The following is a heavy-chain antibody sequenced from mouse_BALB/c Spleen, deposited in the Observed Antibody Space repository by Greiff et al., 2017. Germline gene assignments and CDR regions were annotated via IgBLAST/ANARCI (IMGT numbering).Heavy chain of an antibody. V-gene: IGHV2-9*02. J-gene: IGHJ4*01. D-gene: IGHD2-3*01. CDR2: IWAGGST. CDR1: GFSLTSYG. Sequence: VKLVESGPGLVAPSQSLSITCTVSGFSLTSYGVHWVRQPPGKGLEWLGVIWAGGSTNYNSALMSRLSISKDNSKSQVFLKMNSLQTDDTAMYYCARGDGYYVGDYYAMDYWGQGTSVTVSS. CDR3: ARGDGYYVGDYYAMDY.